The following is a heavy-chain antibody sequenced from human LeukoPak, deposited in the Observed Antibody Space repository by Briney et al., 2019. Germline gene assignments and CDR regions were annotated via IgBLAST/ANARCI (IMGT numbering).Heavy chain of an antibody. CDR3: AKWKYSNSGIDDY. Sequence: GGSLRLSCAASGFTFSSYAMSWVRQVPGKGLEWVSVISGSGDNTYYADSVKGRFTISRDNSKNMLNLQMNSLRAEGTAVYYCAKWKYSNSGIDDYWGQGTLVTVSS. V-gene: IGHV3-23*01. D-gene: IGHD6-6*01. J-gene: IGHJ4*02. CDR1: GFTFSSYA. CDR2: ISGSGDNT.